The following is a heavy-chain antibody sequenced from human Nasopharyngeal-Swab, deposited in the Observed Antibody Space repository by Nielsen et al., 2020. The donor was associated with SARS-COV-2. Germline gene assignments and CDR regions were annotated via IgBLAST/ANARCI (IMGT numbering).Heavy chain of an antibody. CDR2: ISYDGSNK. V-gene: IGHV3-30-3*01. D-gene: IGHD5-24*01. CDR3: AREDGYAFDI. CDR1: GFTFSSYA. J-gene: IGHJ3*02. Sequence: GESLKISCAASGFTFSSYAMHWVRQAPGKGLEWVAVISYDGSNKYYADSVKGRFTISRDNSKNTLYLQMNSLRAEDTAVYYCAREDGYAFDIWGQGTMVTVSS.